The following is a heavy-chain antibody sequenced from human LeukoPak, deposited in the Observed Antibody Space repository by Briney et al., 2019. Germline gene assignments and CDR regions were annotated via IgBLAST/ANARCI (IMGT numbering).Heavy chain of an antibody. Sequence: ASVKVSCKASGYTFNRYGISWVRQAPGQGLEWMGGIIPIFGTANYAQKFQGRVTITADESTSTAYMELSSLRSEDTAVYYCARGPRNYYGSGSYFPDYWGQGTLVTVSS. J-gene: IGHJ4*02. D-gene: IGHD3-10*01. V-gene: IGHV1-69*13. CDR2: IIPIFGTA. CDR1: GYTFNRYG. CDR3: ARGPRNYYGSGSYFPDY.